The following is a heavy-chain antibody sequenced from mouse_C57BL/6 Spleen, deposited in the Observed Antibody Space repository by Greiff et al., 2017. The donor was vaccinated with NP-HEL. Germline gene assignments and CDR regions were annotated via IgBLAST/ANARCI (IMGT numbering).Heavy chain of an antibody. CDR2: FHPYNDDT. Sequence: QVQLQQSGAELARPGASVKMSCKASGYTFTTYPIEWMKQNHGKSLEWIGNFHPYNDDTKYNEKFKGKATLTVEKSSSTVYLELSRLTSDDSAVYYCARGLRRGVDYYAMDYWGQGTSVTVSS. J-gene: IGHJ4*01. D-gene: IGHD1-1*01. CDR3: ARGLRRGVDYYAMDY. V-gene: IGHV1-47*01. CDR1: GYTFTTYP.